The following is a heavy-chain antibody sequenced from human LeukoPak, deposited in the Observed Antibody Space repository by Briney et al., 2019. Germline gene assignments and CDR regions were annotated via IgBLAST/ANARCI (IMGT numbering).Heavy chain of an antibody. V-gene: IGHV3-7*01. J-gene: IGHJ5*02. Sequence: PGGSLRLSCAASGFTFSSYWMSWVRQAPGKGLEWVANIKQDGSEKYYVDSVKGRFTISRDNAKNTLYLQMNSLRAEDTAVYYCARDWVYYYDSSGRGWFDPWGQGTLVTVSS. CDR1: GFTFSSYW. CDR3: ARDWVYYYDSSGRGWFDP. CDR2: IKQDGSEK. D-gene: IGHD3-22*01.